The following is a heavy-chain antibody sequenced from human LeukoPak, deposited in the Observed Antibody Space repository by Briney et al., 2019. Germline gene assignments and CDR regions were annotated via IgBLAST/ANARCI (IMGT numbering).Heavy chain of an antibody. D-gene: IGHD2-2*01. Sequence: SETLSLTCTVSGGSISSYYWSWIRQPPGKGLEWIGYIYYSGSTNYNPSLKSRVTISVDTSKNQFSLKLSSVTAADTAVYYCAGVDIVVVPAVRFYFDYWGQGTLVTVSS. CDR1: GGSISSYY. CDR2: IYYSGST. V-gene: IGHV4-59*01. J-gene: IGHJ4*02. CDR3: AGVDIVVVPAVRFYFDY.